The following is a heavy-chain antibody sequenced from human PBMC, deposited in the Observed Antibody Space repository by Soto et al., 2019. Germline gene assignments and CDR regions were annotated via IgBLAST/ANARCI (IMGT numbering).Heavy chain of an antibody. J-gene: IGHJ5*02. CDR1: GGSVNSGGYS. CDR3: ARGVLA. Sequence: SETLSLTCSVSGGSVNSGGYSWSWIRQPPGKGLELIGFISPSGSPAYNPSLKSRVTISVDRSNNQISLELSSVTAADTAVYYCARGVLAWGPGTLVT. V-gene: IGHV4-30-2*01. CDR2: ISPSGSP. D-gene: IGHD2-8*01.